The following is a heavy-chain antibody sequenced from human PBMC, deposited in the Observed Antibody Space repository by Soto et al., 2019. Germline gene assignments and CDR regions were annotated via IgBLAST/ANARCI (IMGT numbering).Heavy chain of an antibody. J-gene: IGHJ4*02. CDR2: VGGGGGTA. V-gene: IGHV3-23*01. D-gene: IGHD1-26*01. Sequence: GGSLRLSCTASGFSFSSYAMSWVRQAPGGGLEWVSFVGGGGGTAFSADSVKGRFTISRDNSKNTVYLQMNSLRAEDTAVYYCASDRFRGTYYLRGVTYFFEEWGQGAPVTVSS. CDR3: ASDRFRGTYYLRGVTYFFEE. CDR1: GFSFSSYA.